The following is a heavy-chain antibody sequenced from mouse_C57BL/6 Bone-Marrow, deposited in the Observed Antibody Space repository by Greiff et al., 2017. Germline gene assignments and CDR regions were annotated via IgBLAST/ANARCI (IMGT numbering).Heavy chain of an antibody. J-gene: IGHJ2*01. CDR1: GYAFSSSW. CDR3: ARDDGYYVTPDY. D-gene: IGHD2-3*01. Sequence: QVQLQQSGPELVKPGASVKISCKASGYAFSSSWMNWVKQRPGKGLEWIGRIYPGDGDTNYNGKFKGKATLTADKSSSTAYMQLSSLTSEDSAVYFCARDDGYYVTPDYWGQGTTLTVSS. CDR2: IYPGDGDT. V-gene: IGHV1-82*01.